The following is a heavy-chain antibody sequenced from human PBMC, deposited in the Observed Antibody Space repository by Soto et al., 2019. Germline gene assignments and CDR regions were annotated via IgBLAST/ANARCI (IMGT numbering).Heavy chain of an antibody. CDR3: ARGGDYCRGGRCYPHEFDP. CDR1: GFIVTSDY. CDR2: IFSGGNT. D-gene: IGHD2-15*01. V-gene: IGHV3-53*01. Sequence: EVQLVESGGGLIQPGKSLRLSCEASGFIVTSDYMSWVRQAPGKGLERVSVIFSGGNTYYADSVKGRFTISRDYSKNTLFLQMNRLRAEDTAVYYCARGGDYCRGGRCYPHEFDPWGQGTLVTVSS. J-gene: IGHJ5*02.